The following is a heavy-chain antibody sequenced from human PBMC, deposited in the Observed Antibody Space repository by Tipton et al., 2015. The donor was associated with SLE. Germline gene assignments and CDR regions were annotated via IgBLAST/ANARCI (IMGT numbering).Heavy chain of an antibody. J-gene: IGHJ4*02. CDR3: ARGKYYFDY. CDR1: RFAFSSSW. V-gene: IGHV3-7*01. Sequence: SLRLSCTASRFAFSSSWMNWVRQAPGKGLEWVANIKEDGSEKHYVDSVKDRLTISRDNAKNLLYLQMNSLRAEDTAVYYCARGKYYFDYWGQGTLVTVSS. CDR2: IKEDGSEK.